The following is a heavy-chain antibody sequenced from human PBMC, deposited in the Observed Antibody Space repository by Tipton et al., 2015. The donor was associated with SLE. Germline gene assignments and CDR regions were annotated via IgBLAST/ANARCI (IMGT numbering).Heavy chain of an antibody. V-gene: IGHV4-39*07. CDR3: ARQGTTRSPFDY. CDR2: IYYSGTT. J-gene: IGHJ4*02. D-gene: IGHD1-14*01. CDR1: GDSISSNSF. Sequence: LRLSCTVSGDSISSNSFWGWLRPSPGKGLEWIASIYYSGTTYYNPPLKSRVTISVDTPKNQVYLKLSSVTAGDTAVYYCARQGTTRSPFDYWGQGTLVTVSS.